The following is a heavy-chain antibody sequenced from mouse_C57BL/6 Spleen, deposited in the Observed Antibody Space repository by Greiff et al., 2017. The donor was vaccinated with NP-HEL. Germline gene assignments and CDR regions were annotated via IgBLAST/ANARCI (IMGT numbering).Heavy chain of an antibody. J-gene: IGHJ3*01. D-gene: IGHD1-1*01. CDR2: IHPSDSDT. CDR1: GYTFTSYW. CDR3: AIYYYGSSLFAY. Sequence: QVQLKQPGAELVKPGASVKVSCKASGYTFTSYWMHWVKQRPGQGLEWIGRIHPSDSDTNYNQKFKGKATLTVDKSSSTAYMQLSSLTSEDSAVYYCAIYYYGSSLFAYWGQGTLVTVSA. V-gene: IGHV1-74*01.